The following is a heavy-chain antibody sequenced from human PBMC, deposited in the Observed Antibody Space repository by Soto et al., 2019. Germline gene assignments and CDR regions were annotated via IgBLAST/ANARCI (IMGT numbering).Heavy chain of an antibody. D-gene: IGHD3-16*01. CDR1: GGSVSSGSYY. Sequence: QVQLQESGPGLVKPSETLSLTCTVSGGSVSSGSYYWSWIRQPPGKGLECIGYIYYTGSTNYNPSLNSQVTISVDTSKNQFSLKLSSVTAADTAVYYCARDSYGAGALGGTYNWFDPWGQGTLVTVSS. CDR3: ARDSYGAGALGGTYNWFDP. J-gene: IGHJ5*02. V-gene: IGHV4-61*01. CDR2: IYYTGST.